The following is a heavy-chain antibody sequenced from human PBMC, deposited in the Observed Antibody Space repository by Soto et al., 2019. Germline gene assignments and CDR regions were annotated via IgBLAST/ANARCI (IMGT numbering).Heavy chain of an antibody. CDR1: GYTFTSHY. CDR3: ARGSRPYDAYDF. J-gene: IGHJ3*01. CDR2: IHPSGGST. V-gene: IGHV1-46*01. Sequence: QVQLVQSGAEVTKPGASVKVSCKTSGYTFTSHYIHWVRQAPGQGLQWMAIIHPSGGSTTYAQNFQGRVTVTSDTSTTTVSMELSGLRSDDTAVYYCARGSRPYDAYDFWGQGTMLTVSS. D-gene: IGHD6-13*01.